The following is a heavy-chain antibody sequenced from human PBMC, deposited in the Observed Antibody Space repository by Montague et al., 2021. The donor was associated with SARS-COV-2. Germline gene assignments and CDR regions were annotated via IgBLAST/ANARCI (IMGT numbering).Heavy chain of an antibody. CDR1: GGSINSFY. CDR3: ARPSMVRRNYYYYGIDV. J-gene: IGHJ6*02. D-gene: IGHD2-21*01. Sequence: SETLSLTCIVSGGSINSFYWSWIRQPPGKGLEWIGYIYHSGTTHYSPSLKSRVAISLDTSKNQFSLTLNSVTAADTAVYYCARPSMVRRNYYYYGIDVWGQGTTVTVSS. CDR2: IYHSGTT. V-gene: IGHV4-59*01.